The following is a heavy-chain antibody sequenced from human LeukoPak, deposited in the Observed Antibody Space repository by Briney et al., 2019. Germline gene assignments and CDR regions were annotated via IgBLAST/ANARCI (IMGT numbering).Heavy chain of an antibody. CDR3: ARAGTGWAFDY. J-gene: IGHJ4*02. Sequence: PSETLSLTCTVSGGSISSYYWSWIRQPPGKGLEWIGYMFYSGNSNYSPSLKSRVTISVDTSKNQLSLKVRSVTAADTAVYYCARAGTGWAFDYWGQGTLVTVSS. D-gene: IGHD6-19*01. V-gene: IGHV4-59*01. CDR2: MFYSGNS. CDR1: GGSISSYY.